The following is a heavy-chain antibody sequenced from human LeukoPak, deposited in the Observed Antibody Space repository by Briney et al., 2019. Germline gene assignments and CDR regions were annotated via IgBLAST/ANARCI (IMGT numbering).Heavy chain of an antibody. CDR2: ISGSGGST. V-gene: IGHV3-23*01. Sequence: GGSLRLSCTASGFTFGDYAMSWVRQAPGKGLEWVSTISGSGGSTYYADSVKGRFTISRDNSKNTLYLQMNSLRAEDTAVYYCAKGFDRFDPWGQGTLVTVSS. CDR1: GFTFGDYA. CDR3: AKGFDRFDP. D-gene: IGHD3-9*01. J-gene: IGHJ5*02.